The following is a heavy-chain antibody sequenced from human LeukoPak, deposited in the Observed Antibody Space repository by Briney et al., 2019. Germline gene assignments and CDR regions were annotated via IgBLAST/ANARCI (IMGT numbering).Heavy chain of an antibody. J-gene: IGHJ3*02. V-gene: IGHV1-2*02. CDR3: AREGINRVRGVPFDI. CDR2: INPNSGGT. D-gene: IGHD3-10*01. CDR1: GYTFTGYY. Sequence: ASVKVSCKASGYTFTGYYMHWVRQAPGQGLGWMGWINPNSGGTNYAQKFQGRVTMTRDTSIRAAYMDLSSLISEDTAVYYCAREGINRVRGVPFDIWGQGTMVTVSS.